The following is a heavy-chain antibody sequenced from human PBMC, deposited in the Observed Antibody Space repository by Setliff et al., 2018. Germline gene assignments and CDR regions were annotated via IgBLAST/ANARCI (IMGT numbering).Heavy chain of an antibody. D-gene: IGHD2-2*02. J-gene: IGHJ6*02. Sequence: GASVKVSCKVSGYTLTELSMHWVRQAPGKGLEWMGGFDPEDGETIYAQKFQGRVTMTEDTSTDTAYMELSSLRSEDTAVYYCARDSRGLVPAAIEGSYYYYGMGVWGQGTTVTVSS. CDR3: ARDSRGLVPAAIEGSYYYYGMGV. V-gene: IGHV1-24*01. CDR1: GYTLTELS. CDR2: FDPEDGET.